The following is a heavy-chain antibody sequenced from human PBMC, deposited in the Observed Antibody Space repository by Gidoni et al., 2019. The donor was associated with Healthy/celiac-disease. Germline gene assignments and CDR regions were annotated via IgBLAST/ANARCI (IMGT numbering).Heavy chain of an antibody. V-gene: IGHV3-23*01. D-gene: IGHD3-10*01. CDR3: AKGSRGGFDY. CDR1: GLPFSSYA. Sequence: EVQLLESGGGLVQPGGSLRRSCAASGLPFSSYAMSWVRQAPGKGLEWVSAISGSGGSTYYADSVKGRFTISRDNSKNTLYLQMNSLRAEDTAVYYCAKGSRGGFDYWGQGTLVTVSS. J-gene: IGHJ4*02. CDR2: ISGSGGST.